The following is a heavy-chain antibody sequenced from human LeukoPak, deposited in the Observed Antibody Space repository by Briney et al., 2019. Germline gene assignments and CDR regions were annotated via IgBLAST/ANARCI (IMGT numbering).Heavy chain of an antibody. V-gene: IGHV3-7*01. CDR3: ARDGTTVIDFDY. D-gene: IGHD4-17*01. J-gene: IGHJ4*02. Sequence: AGSLRLSCVVSGFSFNRYWMSWVRQAPGKGLEWVANIKQDGSEKNYVDSAKGRFTLSRDNAKNSLYLQMNSLRVEDTAVYYCARDGTTVIDFDYWGQGTLVTVSS. CDR2: IKQDGSEK. CDR1: GFSFNRYW.